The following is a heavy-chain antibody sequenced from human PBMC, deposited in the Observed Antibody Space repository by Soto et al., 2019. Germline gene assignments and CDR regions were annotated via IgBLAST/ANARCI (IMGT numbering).Heavy chain of an antibody. J-gene: IGHJ6*02. D-gene: IGHD6-13*01. CDR1: GGSISSSSYY. CDR3: ASPVADSSSWYGAYYYYGMDV. Sequence: QLQLQESGPGLVKPSETLSLTCTVSGGSISSSSYYWGWIRQPPGKGLEWIGSIYYSGSTYYNPSLKSRVTISVDTSKNQFSLKLSSVTAADTAVYYCASPVADSSSWYGAYYYYGMDVWGQGTTVTVSS. V-gene: IGHV4-39*01. CDR2: IYYSGST.